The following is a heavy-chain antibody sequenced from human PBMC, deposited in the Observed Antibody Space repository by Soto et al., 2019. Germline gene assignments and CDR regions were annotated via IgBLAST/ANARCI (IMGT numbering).Heavy chain of an antibody. D-gene: IGHD3-22*01. Sequence: GGSLRLSCAASGFTFSSYAMHWVRQAPGKGLEWVAVISYDGSNKYYADSVKGRFTISRDNSKNTLYLQMNSLRAEDTAVYYCASNNYYDSSGLMFYWGQGTLVTVSS. CDR3: ASNNYYDSSGLMFY. CDR1: GFTFSSYA. V-gene: IGHV3-30-3*01. J-gene: IGHJ4*02. CDR2: ISYDGSNK.